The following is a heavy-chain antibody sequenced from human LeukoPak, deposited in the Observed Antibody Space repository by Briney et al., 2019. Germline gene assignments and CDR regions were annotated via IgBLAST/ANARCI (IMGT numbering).Heavy chain of an antibody. V-gene: IGHV3-48*01. D-gene: IGHD3-3*01. CDR1: GFTFSSYS. CDR3: AKYGWSGYSDYYGMDV. J-gene: IGHJ6*02. Sequence: GGSLRLSCAASGFTFSSYSMNWVRQAPGKGLEWVSYISSSSTIYYADSVKGRFTISRDNAKNSLYLQMNSLRAEDTAVYYCAKYGWSGYSDYYGMDVWGQGTTVTVSS. CDR2: ISSSSTI.